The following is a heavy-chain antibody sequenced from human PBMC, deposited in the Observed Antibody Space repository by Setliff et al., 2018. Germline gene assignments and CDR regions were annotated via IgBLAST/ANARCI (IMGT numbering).Heavy chain of an antibody. CDR3: ARGGYSYGYGTPKTFDY. CDR1: GGSISSGSYY. V-gene: IGHV3-21*01. CDR2: ISSSSSYI. Sequence: PSETLSLTCTVSGGSISSGSYYWSWIRQPAGKGLEWVSSISSSSSYIYYADSVKGRFTISRDNSKNTLYLQMNSLRAEDTAVYYCARGGYSYGYGTPKTFDYWGQGTLVTVS. D-gene: IGHD5-18*01. J-gene: IGHJ4*02.